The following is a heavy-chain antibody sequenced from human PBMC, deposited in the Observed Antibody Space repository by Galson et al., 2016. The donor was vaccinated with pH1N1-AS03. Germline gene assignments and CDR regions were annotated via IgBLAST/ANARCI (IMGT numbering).Heavy chain of an antibody. CDR1: GYSFTKNW. V-gene: IGHV5-51*01. CDR2: IYPIDSDT. CDR3: ARHREDQVLSSPMDV. D-gene: IGHD1-26*01. Sequence: QSGAEVTKPGESLKISCKGSGYSFTKNWIGWVRQMPGKGLEWMGFIYPIDSDTRYSPAFQGQVTISVDKSINTAYLQWSSLKAADTAMYCCARHREDQVLSSPMDVWGRGTTVIVSS. J-gene: IGHJ6*02.